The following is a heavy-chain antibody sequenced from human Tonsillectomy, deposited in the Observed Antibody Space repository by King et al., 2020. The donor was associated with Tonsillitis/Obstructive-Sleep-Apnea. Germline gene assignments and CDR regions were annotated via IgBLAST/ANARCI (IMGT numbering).Heavy chain of an antibody. CDR3: ARDYCSSTSCYQRYFDY. V-gene: IGHV1-18*01. Sequence: VQLVESGAEVKKPGASVKFSCKASGYTFTSSGISWVRQAPGQGLEWMGWISAYNGNTNYAQKLQGRVTMTTDTSTSTAYMELRSLRSDDTAVYYCARDYCSSTSCYQRYFDYWGQGTLVTVSS. CDR2: ISAYNGNT. D-gene: IGHD2-2*01. J-gene: IGHJ4*02. CDR1: GYTFTSSG.